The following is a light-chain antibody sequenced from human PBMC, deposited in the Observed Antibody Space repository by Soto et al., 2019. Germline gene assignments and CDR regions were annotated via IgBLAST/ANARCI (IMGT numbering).Light chain of an antibody. Sequence: QSVLTQPPSASGSPGQSVAMSCTGTSSDVGGYNYVSWYQQHPGKAPKLMIYEVNNRPSGVPDRFSGSKSGNTASLTVSGLQAEDEADYYCSSYAGSSNVFGTGTKVTVL. CDR2: EVN. V-gene: IGLV2-8*01. CDR1: SSDVGGYNY. J-gene: IGLJ1*01. CDR3: SSYAGSSNV.